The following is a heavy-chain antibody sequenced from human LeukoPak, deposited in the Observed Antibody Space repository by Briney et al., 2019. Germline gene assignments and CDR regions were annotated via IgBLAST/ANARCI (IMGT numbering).Heavy chain of an antibody. CDR2: IINDGITT. D-gene: IGHD2/OR15-2a*01. J-gene: IGHJ3*01. Sequence: PGGSLRLSCAASGFTFAHFDVSWIRQAPGKGLVWVSRIINDGITTTYADSVKGRFTISRDNAKKTVYLQMNSLRADDTAVYYCAADGEYAFLVWGQGTMVTVSS. CDR3: AADGEYAFLV. V-gene: IGHV3-74*01. CDR1: GFTFAHFD.